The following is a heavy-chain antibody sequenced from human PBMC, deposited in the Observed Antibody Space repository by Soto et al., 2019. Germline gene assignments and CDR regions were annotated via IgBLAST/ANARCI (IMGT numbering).Heavy chain of an antibody. CDR2: IYYTGST. CDR3: ARHELHSQSSGNYLDY. D-gene: IGHD3-10*01. CDR1: GVSISSSNYH. V-gene: IGHV4-39*01. J-gene: IGHJ4*02. Sequence: SETLSLTCTVSGVSISSSNYHWGWIRQPPGKGLEWIGSIYYTGSTHYNPSLKSRVTVSADTSKNQFSLRLSSVIAADTAVYYCARHELHSQSSGNYLDYWGQGTLVTVSS.